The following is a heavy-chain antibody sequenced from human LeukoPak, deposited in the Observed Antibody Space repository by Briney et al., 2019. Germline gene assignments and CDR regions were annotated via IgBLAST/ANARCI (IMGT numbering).Heavy chain of an antibody. Sequence: PGGTLRLSCAASGFTFSSYGMSWVRQAPGKGLEWVSAISGSGGSTYYADSVKGRFTISRDNAKNSLYLQMNSLRAEDTAVYYCARDPKGDYDFWSGYTFDIWGQGTMVTVSS. CDR3: ARDPKGDYDFWSGYTFDI. J-gene: IGHJ3*02. V-gene: IGHV3-23*01. CDR2: ISGSGGST. D-gene: IGHD3-3*01. CDR1: GFTFSSYG.